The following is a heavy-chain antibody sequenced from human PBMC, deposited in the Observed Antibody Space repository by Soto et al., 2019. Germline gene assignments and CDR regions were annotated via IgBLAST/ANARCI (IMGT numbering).Heavy chain of an antibody. CDR3: ARMENSGSLNSYTP. CDR2: MNPGSGDT. Sequence: ASVKVSCKASGYSFTNNDVSWVRQATGQGLEWMGWMNPGSGDTGYAQKFQGRVTMTRDISTATAYMELSSLRSDDTATYYCARMENSGSLNSYTPCRHGPLLTVFS. CDR1: GYSFTNND. D-gene: IGHD1-26*01. J-gene: IGHJ5*02. V-gene: IGHV1-8*01.